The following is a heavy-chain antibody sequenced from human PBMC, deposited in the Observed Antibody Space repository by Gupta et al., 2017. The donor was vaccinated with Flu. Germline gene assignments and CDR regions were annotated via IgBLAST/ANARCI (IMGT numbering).Heavy chain of an antibody. Sequence: QVQLVESGGGVVQPGTTVRLCCTAAGFTFSDFGMHWVRQAPGRGLEGVAIIWHDGSNYYYADSVKGRFIISRDNSKNALYLQMNSLRVEDTAVYFCARGPYGDGHYLDYWGQGARITVSS. D-gene: IGHD4-17*01. J-gene: IGHJ4*02. V-gene: IGHV3-33*01. CDR2: IWHDGSNY. CDR1: GFTFSDFG. CDR3: ARGPYGDGHYLDY.